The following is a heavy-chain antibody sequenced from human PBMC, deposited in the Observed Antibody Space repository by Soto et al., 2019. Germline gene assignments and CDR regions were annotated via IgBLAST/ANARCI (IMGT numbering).Heavy chain of an antibody. CDR1: GGTFNSYA. Sequence: QVQLVQSGAELKKPGSSVNISCTASGGTFNSYAFSWVRQAPGQGLEWIGGIIHMFGPATYAQKFQGRVTITADESTRTAFMDLSSRRFDDTAVYYCAKESLGMSTHRYAMDVWGQGTRFTVSS. J-gene: IGHJ6*01. D-gene: IGHD3-16*01. V-gene: IGHV1-69*12. CDR3: AKESLGMSTHRYAMDV. CDR2: IIHMFGPA.